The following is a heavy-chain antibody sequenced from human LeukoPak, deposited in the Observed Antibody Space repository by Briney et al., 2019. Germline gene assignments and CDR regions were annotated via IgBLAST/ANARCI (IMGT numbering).Heavy chain of an antibody. J-gene: IGHJ4*02. CDR3: AKDSLGYCSSTSCSGGDY. Sequence: GGSLRLSCAASGFTFSSYGMHWVRQAPGKGLEWVAFIRYDGSNKYYADSVKGRFTISRDNSKNTLYLQMNSLRAEDTAVYYCAKDSLGYCSSTSCSGGDYWGQGTLVTVSS. V-gene: IGHV3-30*02. D-gene: IGHD2-2*01. CDR2: IRYDGSNK. CDR1: GFTFSSYG.